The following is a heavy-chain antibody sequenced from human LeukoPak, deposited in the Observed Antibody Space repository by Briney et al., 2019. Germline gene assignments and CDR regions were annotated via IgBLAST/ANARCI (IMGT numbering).Heavy chain of an antibody. Sequence: GGSLRLSCAASGFTFSSYAMHWVRQAPGKGLEWVTFMQYDGSVIFYADSVKGRFTISRDNSKNTVYLQMSSLRTEDTAVYFCAQDVPIERIPGVGPGSWGQGTLVTVSS. CDR1: GFTFSSYA. V-gene: IGHV3-30*02. CDR3: AQDVPIERIPGVGPGS. D-gene: IGHD1-26*01. CDR2: MQYDGSVI. J-gene: IGHJ5*02.